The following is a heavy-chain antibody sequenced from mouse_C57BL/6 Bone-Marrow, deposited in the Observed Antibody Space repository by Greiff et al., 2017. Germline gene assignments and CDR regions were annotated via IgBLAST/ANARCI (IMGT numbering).Heavy chain of an antibody. V-gene: IGHV5-15*01. Sequence: EVKVVESGGGLVQPGGSLKLSCAASGFTFSDYGMAWVRQAPRKGPEWVAFISNLAYSIYYADTLTGRFTISRENAKNTLYLEMSSLRSEDTAMYYCARRGGYFGDYYAMGYWGQGTSVTVSS. J-gene: IGHJ4*01. CDR1: GFTFSDYG. CDR3: ARRGGYFGDYYAMGY. D-gene: IGHD2-3*01. CDR2: ISNLAYSI.